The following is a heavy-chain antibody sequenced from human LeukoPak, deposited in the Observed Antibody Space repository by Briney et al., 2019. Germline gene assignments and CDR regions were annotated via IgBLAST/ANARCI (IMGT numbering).Heavy chain of an antibody. D-gene: IGHD2-15*01. V-gene: IGHV3-30*02. CDR1: GFTFSDYY. J-gene: IGHJ6*03. CDR2: IRYDGSNK. CDR3: AKAGDCSGGSCYPPKGYYYYMDV. Sequence: GGSLRLSCAASGFTFSDYYMSWIRQAPGKGLEWVAFIRYDGSNKYYADSVKGRFTISRDNSKNTLYLQMNSLRAEDTAVYYCAKAGDCSGGSCYPPKGYYYYMDVWGKGTTVTISS.